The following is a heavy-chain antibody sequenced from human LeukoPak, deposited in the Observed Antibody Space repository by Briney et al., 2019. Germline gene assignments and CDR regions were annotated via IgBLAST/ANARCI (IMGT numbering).Heavy chain of an antibody. Sequence: GGSLRLSCAASGFTFSTYDMHWVRQGTGTVLEWVSAIGPAGDTYYPDSVKGRFTISRENAKNSLYLQMNSLRAGDTAVYYCVRVAKSVFGDFFDVWGRGTTVTVSS. CDR1: GFTFSTYD. J-gene: IGHJ3*01. D-gene: IGHD3-3*01. V-gene: IGHV3-13*01. CDR3: VRVAKSVFGDFFDV. CDR2: IGPAGDT.